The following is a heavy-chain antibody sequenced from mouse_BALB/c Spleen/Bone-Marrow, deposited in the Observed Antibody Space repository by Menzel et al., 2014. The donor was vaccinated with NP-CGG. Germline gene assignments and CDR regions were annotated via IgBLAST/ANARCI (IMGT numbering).Heavy chain of an antibody. CDR3: ARGGISVDY. V-gene: IGHV1-80*01. CDR1: GYAFSGYW. CDR2: IYPEDGDT. J-gene: IGHJ2*01. Sequence: QVQLQQSGAELVRPGSSVKISCKASGYAFSGYWMNWVKQRPGQGLEWIGQIYPEDGDTDYNGKFKGKATLTADKSSSTAYMQLSSLTSEGSAVYFCARGGISVDYWGQGTTLTVSS.